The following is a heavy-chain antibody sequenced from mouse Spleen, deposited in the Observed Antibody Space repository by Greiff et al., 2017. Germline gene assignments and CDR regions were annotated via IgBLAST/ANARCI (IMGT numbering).Heavy chain of an antibody. CDR2: ISSGGSYT. CDR3: ARQSFFAY. CDR1: GFTFSSYA. V-gene: IGHV5-9-3*01. J-gene: IGHJ3*01. Sequence: EVQGVESGGGLVKPGGSLKLSCAASGFTFSSYAMSWVRQTPEKRLEWVATISSGGSYTYYPDSVKGRFTISRDNAKNTLYLQMSSLRSEDTAMYYCARQSFFAYWGQGTLVTVSA.